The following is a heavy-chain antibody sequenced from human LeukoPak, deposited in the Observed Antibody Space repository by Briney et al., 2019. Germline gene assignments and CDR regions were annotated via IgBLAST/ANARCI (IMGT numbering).Heavy chain of an antibody. D-gene: IGHD3-22*01. CDR1: GGSFSGYY. J-gene: IGHJ5*02. V-gene: IGHV4-34*01. CDR2: INHSGST. CDR3: ARWPIGDSSSYYYLRFDP. Sequence: PSETLSLTCAVYGGSFSGYYWSWIRQPPGKGLEWIGEINHSGSTNYNPSLKSRVTISVDTSKNQFSLKLSSVTAADTAVYYCARWPIGDSSSYYYLRFDPWGQGTLVTASS.